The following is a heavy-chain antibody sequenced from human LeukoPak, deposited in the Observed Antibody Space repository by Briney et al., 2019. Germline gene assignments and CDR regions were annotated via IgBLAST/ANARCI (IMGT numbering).Heavy chain of an antibody. CDR3: ARARPYYDFWSGYPQGFDP. D-gene: IGHD3-3*01. J-gene: IGHJ5*02. V-gene: IGHV4-34*01. Sequence: SETLSLTCAVYGGSFSGYYWSWVRQPPGKGLEWIGEINHSGSTNYNPSLKSRVTISVDTSKNQFSLKLRSVTAADTAVYYCARARPYYDFWSGYPQGFDPWGQGTLVTVSS. CDR1: GGSFSGYY. CDR2: INHSGST.